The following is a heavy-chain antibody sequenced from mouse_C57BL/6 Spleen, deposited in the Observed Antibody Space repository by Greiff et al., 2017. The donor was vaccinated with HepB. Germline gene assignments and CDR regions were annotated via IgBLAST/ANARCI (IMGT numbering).Heavy chain of an antibody. Sequence: VQLQESGPELVKPGASVKISCKASGYAFSSSWMNWVEQRPGKGLEWIGRIYPGDGDTNYNGKFKGKATLTADKSSSTAYMQLSSLTSEDSAVYFCARYGNWYFDVWGTGTTVTVSS. CDR2: IYPGDGDT. D-gene: IGHD2-1*01. CDR1: GYAFSSSW. J-gene: IGHJ1*03. V-gene: IGHV1-82*01. CDR3: ARYGNWYFDV.